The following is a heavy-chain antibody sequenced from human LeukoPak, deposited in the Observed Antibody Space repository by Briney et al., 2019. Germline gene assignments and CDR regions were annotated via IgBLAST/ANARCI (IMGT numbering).Heavy chain of an antibody. J-gene: IGHJ2*01. Sequence: SATLSLTCTVSGASISSGTYYWSWIRQHPGKGLEWIGYIYYNRSIYYNPSLKSRVTISVDTSKNQFSLKLSSVTAADTAVYYCARDLLDTAMVHYWYFDLWGRGTLVTVSS. CDR2: IYYNRSI. CDR3: ARDLLDTAMVHYWYFDL. D-gene: IGHD5-18*01. V-gene: IGHV4-31*03. CDR1: GASISSGTYY.